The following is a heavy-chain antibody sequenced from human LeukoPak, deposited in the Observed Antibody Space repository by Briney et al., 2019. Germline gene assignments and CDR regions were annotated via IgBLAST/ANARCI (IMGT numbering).Heavy chain of an antibody. V-gene: IGHV3-48*02. CDR2: ISSGSSII. J-gene: IGHJ4*02. CDR1: GFTFGTYS. CDR3: TRASSAYYYDFDL. Sequence: GGSLRPSCAVSGFTFGTYSMNWVRQAPGKGLEWVSYISSGSSIIHYADSVKGRFTISRDNAKNSLYLQMNSLRDEDTAVYYCTRASSAYYYDFDLWGQGTLVTVSS. D-gene: IGHD3-22*01.